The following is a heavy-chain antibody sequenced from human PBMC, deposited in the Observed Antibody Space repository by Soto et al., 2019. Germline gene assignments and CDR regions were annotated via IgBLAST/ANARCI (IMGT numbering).Heavy chain of an antibody. CDR2: INHSGST. J-gene: IGHJ3*02. Sequence: QVQLQQWGAGLLKPSETLSLTCAVYGGSFSGYYWSWIRQPPGKGLEWIGEINHSGSTNYNPSLKSRVTISVDTSKNQFSLKLSSVTAADTAVYYCARGAMSSGYYRRDAFDIWGQGTMVTVSS. CDR3: ARGAMSSGYYRRDAFDI. D-gene: IGHD3-22*01. CDR1: GGSFSGYY. V-gene: IGHV4-34*01.